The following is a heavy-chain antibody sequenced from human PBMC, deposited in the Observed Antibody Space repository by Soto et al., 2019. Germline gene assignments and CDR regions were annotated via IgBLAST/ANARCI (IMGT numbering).Heavy chain of an antibody. D-gene: IGHD6-13*01. CDR2: IYDSGST. J-gene: IGHJ4*02. CDR3: ARQLIY. Sequence: SETLSLTCTVSGGSISSSYWSWIRQPPGKGLEWIGYIYDSGSTYYNSSLKSRVTMSVDTSKNQFSLKLSSVTAADTAVYYCARQLIYSGQGTPVTVSS. CDR1: GGSISSSY. V-gene: IGHV4-59*08.